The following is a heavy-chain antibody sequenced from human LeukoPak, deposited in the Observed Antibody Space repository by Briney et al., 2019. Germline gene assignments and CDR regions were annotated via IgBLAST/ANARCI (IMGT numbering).Heavy chain of an antibody. D-gene: IGHD3-22*01. CDR3: ARDEGYDDSSGSYFDY. Sequence: ASVKVSCKASGYTFTSYYMHWVRQAPGQGLEWMGIINPSGGSTSYAQKFQGRVTMTRDTSTSTVYMELSSLGSEDTAVYYCARDEGYDDSSGSYFDYWGQGTLVTVSS. CDR1: GYTFTSYY. V-gene: IGHV1-46*01. J-gene: IGHJ4*02. CDR2: INPSGGST.